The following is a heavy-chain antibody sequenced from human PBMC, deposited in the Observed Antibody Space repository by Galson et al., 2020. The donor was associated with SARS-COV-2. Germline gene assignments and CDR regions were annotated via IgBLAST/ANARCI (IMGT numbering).Heavy chain of an antibody. V-gene: IGHV3-30*04. CDR2: ISHDGKIQ. J-gene: IGHJ3*02. D-gene: IGHD1-26*01. Sequence: GGSLRLSCAASGFTFTNYAMHWVRQAHGQGLEWLTVISHDGKIQVYADSEKGRFTISRDNSGNMVFLQIVSLRPDDTALYYCTRDVSGGASDIWGQGTMVTVSS. CDR1: GFTFTNYA. CDR3: TRDVSGGASDI.